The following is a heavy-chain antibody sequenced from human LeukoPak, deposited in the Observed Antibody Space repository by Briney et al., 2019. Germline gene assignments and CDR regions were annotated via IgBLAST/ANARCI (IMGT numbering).Heavy chain of an antibody. CDR3: AKAALYYYDSSGYCDY. D-gene: IGHD3-22*01. V-gene: IGHV3-30*18. J-gene: IGHJ4*02. CDR1: GFTFSSYG. Sequence: PGGSLRLSCAASGFTFSSYGMHWVRQAPGKGLEWVAVISYDGSNKYYADSVKGRFTISRDNSKNTLYLQMNSLRAEDTAVYYCAKAALYYYDSSGYCDYWGQGTLVTVSS. CDR2: ISYDGSNK.